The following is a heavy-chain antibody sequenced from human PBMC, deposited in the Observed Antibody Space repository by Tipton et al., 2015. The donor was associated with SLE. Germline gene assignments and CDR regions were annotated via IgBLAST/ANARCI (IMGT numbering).Heavy chain of an antibody. D-gene: IGHD3-22*01. J-gene: IGHJ4*02. CDR3: AKDAGKWVITTHFDY. Sequence: SLRLSCAASGFTFSSYGMSWVRQAPGKGLEWVSAISGSGGSTYYADSVKGRFTISRDNSKNTLYLQMNSLRAEDTAVYYCAKDAGKWVITTHFDYWGQGPRVTVSS. CDR2: ISGSGGST. CDR1: GFTFSSYG. V-gene: IGHV3-23*01.